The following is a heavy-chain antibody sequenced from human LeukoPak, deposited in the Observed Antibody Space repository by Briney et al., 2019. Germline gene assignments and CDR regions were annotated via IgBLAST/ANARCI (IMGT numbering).Heavy chain of an antibody. V-gene: IGHV4-61*02. J-gene: IGHJ6*03. CDR3: ASGTSSTYYDILTGPHSGYYYMDV. CDR2: IYTSGST. D-gene: IGHD3-9*01. CDR1: GGSISSGSYY. Sequence: PSETLSLTCTVSGGSISSGSYYWSWIRQPAGKGLEWIGRIYTSGSTNYNPSLKSRVTISVDTSKNQFSLKLSSVTAADTAVYYCASGTSSTYYDILTGPHSGYYYMDVWGKGTTVTVSS.